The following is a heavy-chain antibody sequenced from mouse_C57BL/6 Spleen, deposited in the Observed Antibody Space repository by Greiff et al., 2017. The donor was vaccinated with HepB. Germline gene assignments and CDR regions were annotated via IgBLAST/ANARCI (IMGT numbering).Heavy chain of an antibody. CDR3: ARWKIYYGLDY. V-gene: IGHV1-80*01. CDR2: IYPGDGDT. CDR1: GYAFSSYW. D-gene: IGHD2-1*01. Sequence: QVQLKESGAELVKPGASVKISCKASGYAFSSYWMNWVKQRPGKGLEWIGQIYPGDGDTNYNGKFKGKATLTADKSSSTAYMQLSSLTSEDSAVYFCARWKIYYGLDYWGQGTTLTVSS. J-gene: IGHJ2*01.